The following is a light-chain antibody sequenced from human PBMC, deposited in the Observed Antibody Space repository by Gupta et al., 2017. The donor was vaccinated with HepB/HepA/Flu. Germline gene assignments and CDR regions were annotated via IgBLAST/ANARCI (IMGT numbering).Light chain of an antibody. V-gene: IGKV3-15*01. CDR1: ESLGRN. CDR2: DVS. CDR3: QQYNKRPPRT. J-gene: IGKJ1*01. Sequence: EIVVTQSPATLSVSPGERATVSCRASESLGRNLAWYQQKPGQVPRLLIYDVSSRATGIPARFSGSGAGTDFTLTISSLQSEDFAIYYCQQYNKRPPRTFGQGTKVEIK.